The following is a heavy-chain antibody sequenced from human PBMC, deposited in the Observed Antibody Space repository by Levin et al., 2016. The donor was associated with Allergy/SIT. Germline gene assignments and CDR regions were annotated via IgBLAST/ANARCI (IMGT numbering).Heavy chain of an antibody. D-gene: IGHD3-3*01. CDR2: IDNSGST. Sequence: WIRQPPGKGLEWIGYIDNSGSTNYNPSLNSRLTISGDTSKNQISLEVRSVTAADTAVYYCARVSGSWSGYAYFYYYMDVWGKGTTVTVSS. V-gene: IGHV4-59*01. J-gene: IGHJ6*03. CDR3: ARVSGSWSGYAYFYYYMDV.